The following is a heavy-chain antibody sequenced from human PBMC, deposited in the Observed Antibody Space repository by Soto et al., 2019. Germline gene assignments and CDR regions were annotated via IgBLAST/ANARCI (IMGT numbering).Heavy chain of an antibody. V-gene: IGHV1-69*01. Sequence: QVQLVQSGAEVKKPGSSVKVSCKASGGTFSSYAISWVRQAPGQGLEWMGGIIPIFGTANYAQKFQGRVTITADESTSTAYMELSSLRSEDTAVYYCAKVARIEMATSTHYYYYGMDVWGQGTTVTVSS. D-gene: IGHD5-12*01. CDR2: IIPIFGTA. CDR1: GGTFSSYA. CDR3: AKVARIEMATSTHYYYYGMDV. J-gene: IGHJ6*02.